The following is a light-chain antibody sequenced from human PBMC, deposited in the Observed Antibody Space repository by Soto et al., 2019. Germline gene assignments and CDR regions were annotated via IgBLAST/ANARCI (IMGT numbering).Light chain of an antibody. V-gene: IGLV1-47*01. Sequence: QSVLTQPPSASGTPGQRVTISCSGSISNIGGNFIYWYQQLPGSAPKLLINRNNERPSGVPDRFSGSKSGTSASLAISGLRSEDEADYHCAAWDDSLRGVVFGGGTKRTVL. J-gene: IGLJ2*01. CDR3: AAWDDSLRGVV. CDR2: RNN. CDR1: ISNIGGNF.